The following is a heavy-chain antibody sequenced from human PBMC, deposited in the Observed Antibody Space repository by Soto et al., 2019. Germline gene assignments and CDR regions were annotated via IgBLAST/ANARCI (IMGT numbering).Heavy chain of an antibody. CDR2: ISYDGSNK. Sequence: GGSLRLSCAASGFTFSSYAMHWVRQAPGKGLEWVAVISYDGSNKYYADSVKGRFTISRDNSKNTLYLQMNSLRAEDTAVYYCARNTYYDFWSGYYTSYYYYYGMDVWGQGTTVTVSS. CDR3: ARNTYYDFWSGYYTSYYYYYGMDV. V-gene: IGHV3-30-3*01. J-gene: IGHJ6*02. D-gene: IGHD3-3*01. CDR1: GFTFSSYA.